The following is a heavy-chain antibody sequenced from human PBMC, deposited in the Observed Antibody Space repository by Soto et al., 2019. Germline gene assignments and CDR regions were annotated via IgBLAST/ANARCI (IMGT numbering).Heavy chain of an antibody. CDR2: INPRSGGT. D-gene: IGHD2-8*01. V-gene: IGHV1-2*04. J-gene: IGHJ6*02. CDR1: GYSFTDYH. Sequence: ASVKVSCKASGYSFTDYHIHWVRQAPGQGLEWLGRINPRSGGTSTAQKFQGWVTMTTDTSISTASMELTRLTSDDTAIYYCARGDSTDCSNGVCSFFYNHDMDVWGQGTTVTVSS. CDR3: ARGDSTDCSNGVCSFFYNHDMDV.